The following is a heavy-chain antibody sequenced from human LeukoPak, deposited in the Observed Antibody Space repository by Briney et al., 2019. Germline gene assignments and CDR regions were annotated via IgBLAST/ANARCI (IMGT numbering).Heavy chain of an antibody. CDR1: GGSISSYY. J-gene: IGHJ4*02. CDR2: IYTSGST. CDR3: ARDRVPEGSGGNPFFDY. V-gene: IGHV4-4*07. Sequence: SETLSLTCTVSGGSISSYYWSWIRQPAGKGLEWIGRIYTSGSTNYNPSLKSRVTISVDKSKNQFSLKLSSVTAADTAVYYCARDRVPEGSGGNPFFDYWGQGTLVTVSS. D-gene: IGHD4-23*01.